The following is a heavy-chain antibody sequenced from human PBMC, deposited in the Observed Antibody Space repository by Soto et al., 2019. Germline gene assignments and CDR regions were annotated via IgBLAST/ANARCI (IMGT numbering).Heavy chain of an antibody. CDR1: GYSFTDYH. CDR3: ARDLTIVPATHPRLENYGMDV. J-gene: IGHJ6*02. Sequence: ASVKVSCKASGYSFTDYHIHWVRQAPGQGLEWMGWISPYNGHTQFVQRFQGRVTMTTDTSTKTAYMELRNLRSDDTAHYYCARDLTIVPATHPRLENYGMDVWGQGTTVTVSS. V-gene: IGHV1-18*04. D-gene: IGHD2-2*01. CDR2: ISPYNGHT.